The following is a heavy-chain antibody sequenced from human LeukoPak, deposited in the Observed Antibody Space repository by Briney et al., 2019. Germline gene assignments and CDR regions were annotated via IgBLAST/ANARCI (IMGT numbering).Heavy chain of an antibody. CDR2: IYYSGST. D-gene: IGHD2-2*01. CDR1: GGSISSSSYY. V-gene: IGHV4-39*07. J-gene: IGHJ4*02. Sequence: SETLSLTCTVSGGSISSSSYYWGWIRQPPGKGLEWIRSIYYSGSTYYNPSLKSRVTISVDTSKNQFSLKLSSVTAADTAVYYCARDEVYCSSTSCYLGFDYWGQGTLVTVSS. CDR3: ARDEVYCSSTSCYLGFDY.